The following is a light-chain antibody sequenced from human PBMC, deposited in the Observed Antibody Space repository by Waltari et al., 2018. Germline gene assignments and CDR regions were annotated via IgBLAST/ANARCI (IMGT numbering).Light chain of an antibody. J-gene: IGLJ3*02. V-gene: IGLV1-47*01. CDR2: RSD. CDR1: SSNIGTTY. CDR3: AAWDDSLSGWV. Sequence: QSVLTQPPSASGTPGQRVTISCSGSSSNIGTTYIYWYQQLPATAPKLLIYRSDQRPSGVPDRFSGSKSGTSASLAISGLRSEDEADYYCAAWDDSLSGWVFGGGTKLTVL.